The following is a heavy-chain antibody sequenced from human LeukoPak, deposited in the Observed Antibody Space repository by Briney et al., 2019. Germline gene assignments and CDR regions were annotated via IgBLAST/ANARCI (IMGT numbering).Heavy chain of an antibody. CDR2: ISDSGETT. CDR3: ARNHSSWYYFDY. CDR1: GFNFSNYE. J-gene: IGHJ4*02. V-gene: IGHV3-48*03. Sequence: GGSLRLSCGASGFNFSNYEMNWVRQAPGKGLEWTSYISDSGETTYYADSVKGRFTISRDNAKNSLYLQMNSLRAEDTAVYYCARNHSSWYYFDYWGQGTLVTVSS. D-gene: IGHD6-13*01.